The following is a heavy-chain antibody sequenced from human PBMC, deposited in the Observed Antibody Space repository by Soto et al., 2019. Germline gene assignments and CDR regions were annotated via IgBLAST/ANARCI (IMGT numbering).Heavy chain of an antibody. Sequence: GGSLRLSCLASGFTFSSNSMSWVRQAPGKGLEWVSAISGSGGTTFHADSVKGRFAVSRDNSNSTLYLEMDSLSAEDTAVYYCAKQRADFGSGSDTFFLDNWGRGTLVTVSS. D-gene: IGHD3-10*01. CDR3: AKQRADFGSGSDTFFLDN. V-gene: IGHV3-23*01. CDR1: GFTFSSNS. CDR2: ISGSGGTT. J-gene: IGHJ4*02.